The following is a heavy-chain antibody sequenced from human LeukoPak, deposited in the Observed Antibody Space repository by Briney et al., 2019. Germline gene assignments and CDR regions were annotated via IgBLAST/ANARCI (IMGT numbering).Heavy chain of an antibody. J-gene: IGHJ1*01. Sequence: PSETLSLTCAVYGGSFSGYYWNWIRQPPGKGLEWIGEINHSGSTNYNPSLKGRVTISVDTSKNQFSLKLSSVTAADTAVYYCASYYYDSSGPNRGDQYFQHWGQGTLVTVSS. CDR2: INHSGST. CDR1: GGSFSGYY. V-gene: IGHV4-34*01. D-gene: IGHD3-22*01. CDR3: ASYYYDSSGPNRGDQYFQH.